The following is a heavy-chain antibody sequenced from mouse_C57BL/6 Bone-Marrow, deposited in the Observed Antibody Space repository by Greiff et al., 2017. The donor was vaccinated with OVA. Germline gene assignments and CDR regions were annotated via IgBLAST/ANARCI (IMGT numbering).Heavy chain of an antibody. CDR2: FYPGSGSI. CDR1: GYTFTEYT. CDR3: ARHEGTGSSGYVAY. V-gene: IGHV1-62-2*01. J-gene: IGHJ3*01. Sequence: VKLQQPGAELVKPGASVKLSCKASGYTFTEYTIHWVKQRSGQGLAWIGWFYPGSGSIKYNEKFKDKATLTADKSSSTVYMELSRVTSEDSAVYFCARHEGTGSSGYVAYWGQGTLVTVSA. D-gene: IGHD3-2*02.